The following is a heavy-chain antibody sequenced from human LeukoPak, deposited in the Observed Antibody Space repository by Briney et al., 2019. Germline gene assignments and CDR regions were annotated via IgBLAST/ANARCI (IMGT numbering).Heavy chain of an antibody. CDR2: ISSSGSTI. J-gene: IGHJ6*03. V-gene: IGHV3-11*04. CDR3: ARCASGYKKEIVVVSTAPNSYYYYYMDV. CDR1: GFTFSDYY. Sequence: GGSLRLSCAASGFTFSDYYMSWIRQAPGKGLEWVSYISSSGSTIYYADSVKGRFTISRDNAKKSVYLQMNSLRAEDTAVYYCARCASGYKKEIVVVSTAPNSYYYYYMDVWGKGTTVTVSS. D-gene: IGHD2-2*01.